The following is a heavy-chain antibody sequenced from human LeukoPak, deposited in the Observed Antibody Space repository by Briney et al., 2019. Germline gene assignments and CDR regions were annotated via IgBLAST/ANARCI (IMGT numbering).Heavy chain of an antibody. Sequence: PSETLSLTCTVFGGSISSYYWSWIRQPPGKGLEWIGYIYYSGSTNYNPSLKSRVTISVDTSKNQFSLKLSSVTAADTAVYYCARGMYSSSWYNYYYVGMDVWGQGTTVTVSS. CDR1: GGSISSYY. V-gene: IGHV4-59*01. CDR3: ARGMYSSSWYNYYYVGMDV. CDR2: IYYSGST. J-gene: IGHJ6*02. D-gene: IGHD6-13*01.